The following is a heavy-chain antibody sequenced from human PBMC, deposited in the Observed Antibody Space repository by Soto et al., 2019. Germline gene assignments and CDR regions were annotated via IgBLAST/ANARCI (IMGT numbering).Heavy chain of an antibody. CDR1: GFTFINTG. V-gene: IGHV3-23*01. Sequence: EVQVLQSGGGLVPPGGALRLSCAGSGFTFINTGMSWVRQAPGQGLEWVSALTGNGDTTDYADSVQCRFTISRDNSKSTLYLQMNILRAEATAVYYCATIDGYFDSWGQGTLVTVSS. CDR2: LTGNGDTT. CDR3: ATIDGYFDS. J-gene: IGHJ4*02. D-gene: IGHD3-22*01.